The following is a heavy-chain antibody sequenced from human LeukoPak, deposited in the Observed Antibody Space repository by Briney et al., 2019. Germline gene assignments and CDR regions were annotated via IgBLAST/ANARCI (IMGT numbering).Heavy chain of an antibody. CDR3: ARDLVDNFDY. D-gene: IGHD1-26*01. Sequence: ASVKVSCKASGYTFTSYYMHWVRQAPGQGLEWMGIINPSGGSTSYAQKFQGRVTMTRDTSISTAYVELSRLRSDDTAVYYCARDLVDNFDYWGQGTLVTVSS. V-gene: IGHV1-46*01. J-gene: IGHJ4*02. CDR2: INPSGGST. CDR1: GYTFTSYY.